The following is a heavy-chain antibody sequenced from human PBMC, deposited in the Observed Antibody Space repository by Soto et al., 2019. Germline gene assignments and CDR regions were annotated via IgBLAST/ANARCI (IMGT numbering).Heavy chain of an antibody. CDR2: INAGNGNT. CDR1: GYTCTRYA. V-gene: IGHV1-3*01. CDR3: AYGEYTSFDY. Sequence: GASVKVSCKASGYTCTRYAMCWVRPAPGQRLEWMGGINAGNGNTKYSQKFKGRVTITRDTSASTAYMELSSLRSEDTSVYYCAYGEYTSFDYLSQGTLVTVSS. J-gene: IGHJ4*02. D-gene: IGHD4-17*01.